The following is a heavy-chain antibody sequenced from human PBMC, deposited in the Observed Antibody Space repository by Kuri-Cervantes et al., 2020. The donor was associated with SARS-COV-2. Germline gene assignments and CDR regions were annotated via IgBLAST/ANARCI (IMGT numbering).Heavy chain of an antibody. J-gene: IGHJ3*02. D-gene: IGHD2-21*01. V-gene: IGHV2-5*05. CDR2: LYWDTDK. CDR1: GFSLSTSGVG. CDR3: AHRRLFTDAFDI. Sequence: SGPTLVKPTQTLTLTCTFSGFSLSTSGVGVGWIRQPPGEALEWLGILYWDTDKRYGPSLTSRLTITKDSSKNQVVLTMTNMDPVDTATYYCAHRRLFTDAFDIWGQGTMVTVSS.